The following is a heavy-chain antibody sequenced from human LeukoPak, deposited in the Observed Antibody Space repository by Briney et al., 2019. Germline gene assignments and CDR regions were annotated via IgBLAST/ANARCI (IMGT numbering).Heavy chain of an antibody. J-gene: IGHJ3*02. D-gene: IGHD5-24*01. V-gene: IGHV1-2*02. CDR1: GYTFTGYF. CDR2: INPHSGGT. Sequence: ASVKVSCKASGYTFTGYFIHWVRQAPGQGLEWMGRINPHSGGTNYAQKFQGRVTMTRDTSISTAYMELSRLRSDDAAVYYCARVLRRWLQVDAFDIWGQGTMVTVSS. CDR3: ARVLRRWLQVDAFDI.